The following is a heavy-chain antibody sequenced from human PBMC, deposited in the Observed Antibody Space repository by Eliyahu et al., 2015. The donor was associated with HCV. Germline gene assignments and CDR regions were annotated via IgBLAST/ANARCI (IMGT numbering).Heavy chain of an antibody. D-gene: IGHD2-8*01. Sequence: EVQLVEAGGGLVQPGGSLRLSCSAXGFPFNKNTMHWVRQAXGKGVEXVSGINSNGXNTXYGDSLKXRFIISRDNANSTLFLQMTSLRVEDTAVYFCVKGKGHNGGDFWGQGTLVTVSS. CDR3: VKGKGHNGGDF. CDR2: INSNGXNT. V-gene: IGHV3-64D*06. CDR1: GFPFNKNT. J-gene: IGHJ4*02.